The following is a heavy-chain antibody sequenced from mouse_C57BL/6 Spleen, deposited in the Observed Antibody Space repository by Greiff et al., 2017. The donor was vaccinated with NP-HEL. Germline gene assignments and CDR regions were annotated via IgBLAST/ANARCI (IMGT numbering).Heavy chain of an antibody. V-gene: IGHV1-81*01. J-gene: IGHJ2*01. Sequence: VQLQESGAELARPGASVKLSCKASGYTFTSYGISWVKQRTGQGLEWIGEIYPRSGNTYYNEKFKGKATLTADKSSSTAYMELRSLTSEDSAVYFCARGDEYGSSYPYFDYWGQGTTLTVSS. CDR3: ARGDEYGSSYPYFDY. CDR2: IYPRSGNT. CDR1: GYTFTSYG. D-gene: IGHD1-1*01.